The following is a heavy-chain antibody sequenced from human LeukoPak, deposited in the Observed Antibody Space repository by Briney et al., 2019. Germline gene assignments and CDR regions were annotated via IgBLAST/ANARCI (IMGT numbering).Heavy chain of an antibody. V-gene: IGHV4-30-2*01. CDR2: IYHSGST. J-gene: IGHJ4*02. D-gene: IGHD6-13*01. CDR3: ARDRGVAAAATFDY. Sequence: SETLSLTCTVSGGYISSGGYYWSWIRQPPGKGLEWIGYIYHSGSTYYNPSLKSRVTISVDRSKNQFSLKLSSVTAADTAVYYCARDRGVAAAATFDYWGQGTLVTVSS. CDR1: GGYISSGGYY.